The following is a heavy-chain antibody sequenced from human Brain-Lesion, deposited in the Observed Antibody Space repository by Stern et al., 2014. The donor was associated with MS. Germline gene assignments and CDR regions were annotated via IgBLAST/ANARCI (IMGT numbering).Heavy chain of an antibody. J-gene: IGHJ4*02. CDR2: IYYRRNH. V-gene: IGHV4-59*01. D-gene: IGHD3-22*01. CDR1: YDSISSYY. CDR3: ARAFSDYHDSTPGY. Sequence: VQLVESGPGLVKPSETLSLTCTGSYDSISSYYWTWLRQPPGKGLEWIGFIYYRRNHNYNPALKSRVTISVDTSKNQFSLKLTSVTAADTAVYYCARAFSDYHDSTPGYWGQGTLVTVSS.